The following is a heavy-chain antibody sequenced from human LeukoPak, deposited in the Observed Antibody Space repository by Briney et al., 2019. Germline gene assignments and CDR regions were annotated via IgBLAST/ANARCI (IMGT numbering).Heavy chain of an antibody. J-gene: IGHJ4*02. Sequence: SETLSLTCTVSGGSISSSSHYWGWIRQPPGKGLEWIGVSTYYNPSLKNRVTISRDTSKNQFSLKLSSVTAADTAIYYCARAGYSYGIISYFDSWGQGTLVSVSS. CDR3: ARAGYSYGIISYFDS. D-gene: IGHD5-18*01. CDR1: GGSISSSSHY. V-gene: IGHV4-39*01. CDR2: VST.